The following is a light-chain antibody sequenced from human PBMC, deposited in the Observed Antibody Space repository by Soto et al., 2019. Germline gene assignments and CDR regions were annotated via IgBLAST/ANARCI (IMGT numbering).Light chain of an antibody. V-gene: IGKV3-20*01. Sequence: EIVLTQSPGTLSLSPGERATLSCRASQIVGGDTLAWFQQRPGQAHRLVIYGAYNRAAGIQDRFSGSGSGTDFTLTVRRLEPEDFAMYYCKQYHWAPDTFGQGTRLEI. J-gene: IGKJ5*01. CDR2: GAY. CDR1: QIVGGDT. CDR3: KQYHWAPDT.